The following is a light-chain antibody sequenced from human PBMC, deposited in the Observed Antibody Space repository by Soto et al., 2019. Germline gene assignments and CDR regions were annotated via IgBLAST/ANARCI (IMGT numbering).Light chain of an antibody. V-gene: IGKV3-15*01. J-gene: IGKJ3*01. CDR3: QQYNTWPPT. CDR2: GAS. Sequence: EIVMTQSPATLSVSPGEGATLSCRASQSVGRDLAWYQQKPGQAPRLLIYGASTRATGIPARFTGSGSGTEFTLAINNLQSEGFAVYWCQQYNTWPPTFGPGTTVDIK. CDR1: QSVGRD.